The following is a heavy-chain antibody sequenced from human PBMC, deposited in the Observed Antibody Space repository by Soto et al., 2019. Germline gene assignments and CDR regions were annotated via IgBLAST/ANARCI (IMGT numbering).Heavy chain of an antibody. CDR2: IIPIFGTA. CDR3: ARDGEGYGYSSGWYYFDY. V-gene: IGHV1-69*06. CDR1: GGTFSSYA. D-gene: IGHD6-19*01. Sequence: SVKVSCKASGGTFSSYAISWVRQAPGQGLEWMGGIIPIFGTANYAQKFQGRVTITADKSTSTAYMELSSLRSEDTAVYYCARDGEGYGYSSGWYYFDYWGQGTLVTVSS. J-gene: IGHJ4*02.